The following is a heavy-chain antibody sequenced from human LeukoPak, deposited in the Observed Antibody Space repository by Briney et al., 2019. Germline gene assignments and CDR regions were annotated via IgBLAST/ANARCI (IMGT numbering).Heavy chain of an antibody. Sequence: PSETLSLTCTVSGGSISYYYWSWSPPPPGKGLEWIGYIYDGGNTKYNPSFKRRLTISVDTSKNQFSLNLSSVTAADTAVYYCARSYSETGYYYYGLDGWGQRTTVTVSS. CDR2: IYDGGNT. CDR1: GGSISYYY. CDR3: ARSYSETGYYYYGLDG. V-gene: IGHV4-59*01. J-gene: IGHJ6*02. D-gene: IGHD1-26*01.